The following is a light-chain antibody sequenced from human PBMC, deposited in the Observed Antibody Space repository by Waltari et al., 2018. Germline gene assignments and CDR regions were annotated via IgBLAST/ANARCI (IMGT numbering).Light chain of an antibody. CDR3: QHYVRLPAT. CDR1: QSVGRS. CDR2: DAS. J-gene: IGKJ1*01. V-gene: IGKV3-20*01. Sequence: EIVLTQSPGTLSLSPGERATLACRASQSVGRSLAWYQQKPGQAPRLLIYDASRSATGIPDRFSGSGSWTDFSLTISTLEPEDFAVYYCQHYVRLPATFGQGTKVEI.